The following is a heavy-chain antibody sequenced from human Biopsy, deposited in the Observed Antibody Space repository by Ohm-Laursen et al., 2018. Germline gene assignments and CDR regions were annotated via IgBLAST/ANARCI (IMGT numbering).Heavy chain of an antibody. V-gene: IGHV3-30*03. Sequence: SLRLSCAASGFNFSIYGMHWVRQAPGKGLEWVAVTSYDGNKKYFADSVKGRFTISRDNSKSTLYLQMNSLRAEDTAVYYCVRDGNYRLDQWGQGTLVTVSS. CDR3: VRDGNYRLDQ. J-gene: IGHJ4*02. D-gene: IGHD1-7*01. CDR2: TSYDGNKK. CDR1: GFNFSIYG.